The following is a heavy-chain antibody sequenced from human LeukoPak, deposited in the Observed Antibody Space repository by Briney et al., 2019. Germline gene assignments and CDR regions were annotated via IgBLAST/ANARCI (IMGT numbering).Heavy chain of an antibody. V-gene: IGHV4-61*01. Sequence: PSETLSLTCIVSGGSVSSGSYYWSWIRQPPGKGLEWIGYIYNSVRTNYDPSLKSRVTISVDTSKNQLSLKLSSVTAADTAVYFCVRDLVATIDLYYYGMDVWGQGTTVTVSS. J-gene: IGHJ6*02. CDR1: GGSVSSGSYY. D-gene: IGHD5-12*01. CDR2: IYNSVRT. CDR3: VRDLVATIDLYYYGMDV.